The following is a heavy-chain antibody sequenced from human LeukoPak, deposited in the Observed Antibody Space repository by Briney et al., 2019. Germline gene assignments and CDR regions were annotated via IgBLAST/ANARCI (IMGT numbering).Heavy chain of an antibody. CDR1: GYTFTSYG. CDR3: ARSRITMMATFDY. J-gene: IGHJ4*02. V-gene: IGHV1-46*01. Sequence: ASVKVSCKTSGYTFTSYGISWVRQAPGQGLEWMGIINPSGGSTSYAQKFQGRVTMTRDTSTSTVYMELSSLRSEDTAVYYCARSRITMMATFDYWGQGTLVTVSS. D-gene: IGHD3-22*01. CDR2: INPSGGST.